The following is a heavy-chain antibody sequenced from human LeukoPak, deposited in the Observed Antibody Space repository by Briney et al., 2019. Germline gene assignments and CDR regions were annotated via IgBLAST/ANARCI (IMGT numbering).Heavy chain of an antibody. CDR2: IYPGDSDT. D-gene: IGHD3-10*01. CDR3: ARRYGSGDFDY. CDR1: GFHFTSYW. J-gene: IGHJ4*02. V-gene: IGHV5-51*01. Sequence: RGGALQISCKGTGFHFTSYWIGWVRPLPGKGLEWMGIIYPGDSDTRYSPSFQGQVTISADNSISTAYLQCSSLNASYTAMYYCARRYGSGDFDYWGQGTLVTVSS.